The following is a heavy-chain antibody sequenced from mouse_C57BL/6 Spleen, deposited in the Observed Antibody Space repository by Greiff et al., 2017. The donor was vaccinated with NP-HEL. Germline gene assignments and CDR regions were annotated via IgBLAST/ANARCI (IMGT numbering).Heavy chain of an antibody. CDR3: ARGYYSNSWFAY. D-gene: IGHD2-5*01. J-gene: IGHJ3*01. CDR2: IYRSDSET. CDR1: GYTFTSYW. V-gene: IGHV1-61*01. Sequence: QVQLQQPGAELVRPGSSVKLSCKASGYTFTSYWMDWVKQRPGQGLEWIGNIYRSDSETHYNQKFKDKATLTVDKSSSTAYMQLSSLTSEDSAVYYCARGYYSNSWFAYWGQGTLVTVSA.